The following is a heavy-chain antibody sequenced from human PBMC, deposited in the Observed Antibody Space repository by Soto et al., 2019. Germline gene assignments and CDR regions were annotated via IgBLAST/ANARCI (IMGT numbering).Heavy chain of an antibody. CDR1: GFTFNTYA. J-gene: IGHJ5*02. D-gene: IGHD2-8*01. CDR2: ISGSGGST. CDR3: AKAHIVLMVYAIWFDP. V-gene: IGHV3-23*01. Sequence: PGGSLRLSCAASGFTFNTYALSWVRQAPGKGLEWVSAISGSGGSTYYADSVKGRFTISRDNSKNTLYLQMNSLRAEDTAVYYCAKAHIVLMVYAIWFDPWGQGTLVTVSS.